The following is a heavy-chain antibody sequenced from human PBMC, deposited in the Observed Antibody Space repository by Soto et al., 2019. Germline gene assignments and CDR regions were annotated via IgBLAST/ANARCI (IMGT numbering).Heavy chain of an antibody. CDR3: AKETYSGPLDY. CDR2: ISYDGSNK. J-gene: IGHJ4*02. D-gene: IGHD2-15*01. Sequence: GGSLRLSCAASGFTFSSYGMHWVRQAPGKGLEWVAVISYDGSNKYYADSVKGRFTISRDNSKNTLYLQMNSLRAEDTAVYYCAKETYSGPLDYWGQGTLVTISS. V-gene: IGHV3-30*18. CDR1: GFTFSSYG.